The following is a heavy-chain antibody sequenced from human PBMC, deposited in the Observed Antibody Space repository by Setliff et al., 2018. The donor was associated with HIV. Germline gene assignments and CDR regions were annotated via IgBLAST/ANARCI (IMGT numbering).Heavy chain of an antibody. CDR1: GGSISSHC. V-gene: IGHV4-59*08. CDR2: IYHSGFT. D-gene: IGHD3-10*01. CDR3: VRRVSHGSQPSYFDY. J-gene: IGHJ4*02. Sequence: SETLSLTCTVSGGSISSHCWSWIRQSPGKGLEWIGDIYHSGFTIYNPSLKSRVTLSLDTSKNQFSLKLSSVTAADTAVYFCVRRVSHGSQPSYFDYWGQGTLVTVSS.